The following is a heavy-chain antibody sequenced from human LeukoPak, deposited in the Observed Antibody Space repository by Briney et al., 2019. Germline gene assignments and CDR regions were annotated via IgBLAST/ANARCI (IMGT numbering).Heavy chain of an antibody. CDR3: ARGHVVISAARRGPFDY. CDR2: INDSGST. D-gene: IGHD6-6*01. J-gene: IGHJ4*02. Sequence: PSETLSLTCTVSGGSISSGGYYWTWIRQPPGKGLEWIGEINDSGSTDYNPSLKSRVTISVDTSKNQFSLKLSSVTAADTAVYYCARGHVVISAARRGPFDYWGQGTLVTVSS. V-gene: IGHV4-39*07. CDR1: GGSISSGGYY.